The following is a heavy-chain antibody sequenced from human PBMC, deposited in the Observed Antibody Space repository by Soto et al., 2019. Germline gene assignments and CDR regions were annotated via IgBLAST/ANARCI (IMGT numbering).Heavy chain of an antibody. J-gene: IGHJ4*02. CDR3: THLLSLAHPYSYL. CDR2: IKSQASGGTI. CDR1: GFTFSDYAW. Sequence: GGSLRLSCAASGFTFSDYAWMDWVRQAPGKRLEWVGRIKSQASGGTIDYAAPVKGRFTISGDDSKNTVYLQMDSLKTEDTAVYYCTHLLSLAHPYSYLWGQGTQVTVSS. D-gene: IGHD2-21*01. V-gene: IGHV3-15*07.